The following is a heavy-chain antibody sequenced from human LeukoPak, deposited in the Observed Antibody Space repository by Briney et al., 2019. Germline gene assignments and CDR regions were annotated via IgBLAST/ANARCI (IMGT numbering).Heavy chain of an antibody. J-gene: IGHJ3*02. CDR2: IYSGGST. CDR3: LSGSFDAFDI. CDR1: GFTVSSNY. Sequence: PGGSLRLSCAASGFTVSSNYMSWVRQAPGKGLEWVSVIYSGGSTYYADSVKGRFTISRDNSKNTLHLQMNSLRAEDTAVYYCLSGSFDAFDIWGQGTMVTVSS. V-gene: IGHV3-66*01. D-gene: IGHD1-26*01.